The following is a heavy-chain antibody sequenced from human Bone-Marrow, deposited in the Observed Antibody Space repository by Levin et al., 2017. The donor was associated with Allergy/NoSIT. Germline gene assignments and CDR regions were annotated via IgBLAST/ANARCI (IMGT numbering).Heavy chain of an antibody. J-gene: IGHJ4*02. CDR2: IYHGGRT. Sequence: LSQTLSLTCTVSGGSISSSTWWSWVRQPPGTGLEWIGEIYHGGRTNYNPSLRSRVTMSVDKSQNQFSLNLNSVTAADTAVYYCARDPLDYGTNSGNYWGQGTLVTVSS. CDR1: GGSISSSTW. D-gene: IGHD4-17*01. V-gene: IGHV4-4*02. CDR3: ARDPLDYGTNSGNY.